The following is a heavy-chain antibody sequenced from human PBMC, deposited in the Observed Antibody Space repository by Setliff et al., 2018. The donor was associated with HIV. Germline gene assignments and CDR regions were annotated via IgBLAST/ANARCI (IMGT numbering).Heavy chain of an antibody. Sequence: SETLSLTCTVSGDSISHYKRSWFRQSAGKGLEWLGRVSSSGNTDYNASLKSRLTILVDMSNNHFSLHLRSVTAADTAVYFCARGLDWLFDYWGPGMLVTVSS. J-gene: IGHJ4*02. V-gene: IGHV4-4*07. CDR2: VSSSGNT. CDR3: ARGLDWLFDY. D-gene: IGHD3-9*01. CDR1: GDSISHYK.